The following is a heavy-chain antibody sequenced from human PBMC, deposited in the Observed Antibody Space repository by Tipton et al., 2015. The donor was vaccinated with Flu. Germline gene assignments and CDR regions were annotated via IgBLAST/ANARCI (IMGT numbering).Heavy chain of an antibody. J-gene: IGHJ5*02. D-gene: IGHD4-11*01. V-gene: IGHV4-38-2*01. CDR3: ARRDDSNYVSEPKNWFDP. CDR1: GYSISISNYC. Sequence: TLSLTCAVAGYSISISNYCWGWIRQPPGKGLEWIASIFHSGNTYHNPSLKSRVTISIDTSKNQLSLKLSSVTAADTAVYYCARRDDSNYVSEPKNWFDPWGRGALVHVST. CDR2: IFHSGNT.